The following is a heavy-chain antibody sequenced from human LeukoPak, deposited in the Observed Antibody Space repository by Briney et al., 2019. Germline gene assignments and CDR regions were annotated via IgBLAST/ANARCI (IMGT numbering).Heavy chain of an antibody. CDR3: AKAIKWIQLWSHWYFDL. CDR2: ITFKGDIQ. J-gene: IGHJ2*01. CDR1: GFTFSSYA. V-gene: IGHV3-23*01. Sequence: GGSLRLSCAASGFTFSSYAMGWVRQAPGKGLEWVSDITFKGDIQNYADSVKGRFTISRDNSKDTLYLQMDSLRADDTAVYYCAKAIKWIQLWSHWYFDLWGRGTLVTVSS. D-gene: IGHD5-18*01.